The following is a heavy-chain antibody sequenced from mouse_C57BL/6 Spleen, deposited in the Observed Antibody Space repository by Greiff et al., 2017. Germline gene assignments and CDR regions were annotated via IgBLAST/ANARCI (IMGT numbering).Heavy chain of an antibody. Sequence: SGPELVKPGASVKIPCKASGYTFTDYNMDWVKQSHGKSLEWIGDINPNNGGTIYNQKFKGKATLTVDKSSSTAYMELRSLTSEDTAVYYCARGEGYSNFDAMDYWGQGTSVTVSS. D-gene: IGHD2-5*01. CDR1: GYTFTDYN. CDR3: ARGEGYSNFDAMDY. CDR2: INPNNGGT. V-gene: IGHV1-18*01. J-gene: IGHJ4*01.